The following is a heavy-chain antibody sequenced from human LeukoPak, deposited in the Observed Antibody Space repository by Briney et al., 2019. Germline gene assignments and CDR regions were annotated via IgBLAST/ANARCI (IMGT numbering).Heavy chain of an antibody. CDR1: GFTFSSYW. CDR2: IKQDGSEK. D-gene: IGHD3-22*01. Sequence: GRSLRLSCAASGFTFSSYWMSWVRQAPGKGLEWVANIKQDGSEKYYVDSVKGRFTISRDNAKNSLYLQMNSLRAEDTAVYYCAIRPGYYDSSGYYAFDIWGQGTMVTVSS. CDR3: AIRPGYYDSSGYYAFDI. V-gene: IGHV3-7*01. J-gene: IGHJ3*02.